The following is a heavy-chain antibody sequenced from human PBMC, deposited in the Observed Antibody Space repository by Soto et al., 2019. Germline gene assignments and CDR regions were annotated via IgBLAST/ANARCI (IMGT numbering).Heavy chain of an antibody. CDR1: GYTFSAYT. D-gene: IGHD3-3*02. CDR2: FNAGSGNT. J-gene: IGHJ3*02. Sequence: QAQLVQSGAEMKKPGASVKVSCKATGYTFSAYTMNWVRQAPGQSLEWMGWFNAGSGNTKYSQNFQGRVSITRDTSASTVYMELTGLTSEDTAVYYCARDTETLGPRANDALDIWGQGTMVTVSS. CDR3: ARDTETLGPRANDALDI. V-gene: IGHV1-3*01.